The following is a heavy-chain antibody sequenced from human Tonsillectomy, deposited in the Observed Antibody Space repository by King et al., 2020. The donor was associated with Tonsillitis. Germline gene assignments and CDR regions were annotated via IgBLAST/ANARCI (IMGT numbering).Heavy chain of an antibody. V-gene: IGHV1-18*01. Sequence: VQLVESGAEVKKPGASVKVSCKASGYTFTNYGISWVRQAPGQGLEWMGWISAYNGNINYEQKLQGRVTMTTDTSTSTAYMELRSLRPDDTAVYYCARDRYFHDSSGYYTTWGFDYWGQGTLVTVSS. J-gene: IGHJ4*02. D-gene: IGHD3-22*01. CDR1: GYTFTNYG. CDR2: ISAYNGNI. CDR3: ARDRYFHDSSGYYTTWGFDY.